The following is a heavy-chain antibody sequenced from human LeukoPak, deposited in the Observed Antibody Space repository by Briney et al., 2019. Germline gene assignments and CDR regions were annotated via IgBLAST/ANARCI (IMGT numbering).Heavy chain of an antibody. J-gene: IGHJ5*02. CDR1: GYSFTSYW. CDR2: IYPADPDT. D-gene: IGHD5-18*01. V-gene: IGHV5-51*01. CDR3: VRHSTQYSYNNWFDP. Sequence: GESLKISCKGSGYSFTSYWIGWVRQMPGKGLEWLGIIYPADPDTRYSPSFQGQVTISVDKSISTAYLQWSSLKASDTAMYYCVRHSTQYSYNNWFDPWGQGTLVTVSS.